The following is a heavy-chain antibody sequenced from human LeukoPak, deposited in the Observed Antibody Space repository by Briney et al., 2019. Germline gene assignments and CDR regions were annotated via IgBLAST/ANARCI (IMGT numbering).Heavy chain of an antibody. CDR1: GFTFSSYA. V-gene: IGHV3-23*01. CDR3: AKDIDRGVIIRDYFDY. CDR2: ISGSGGST. D-gene: IGHD3-10*01. J-gene: IGHJ4*02. Sequence: GGSLRLSCAASGFTFSSYAMSWVRQAPGKGLEWVSAISGSGGSTYYADSVKGRFTTSRDNSKNTLYLQMNSLRAEDTAVYYCAKDIDRGVIIRDYFDYWGQGTLVTVSS.